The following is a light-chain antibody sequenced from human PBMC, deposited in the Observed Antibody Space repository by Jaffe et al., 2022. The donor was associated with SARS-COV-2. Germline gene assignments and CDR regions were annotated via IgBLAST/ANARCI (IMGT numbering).Light chain of an antibody. CDR1: QSLVYKDGNTY. Sequence: DVVMTQSPLSLPATLGQPASISCRSSQSLVYKDGNTYLTWFHQRPGQSPRRLIYRVSNRDSGVPDRFSGSGSGTDFTLIINRVEAEDVGTYYCMQGTHWPRTFGQGTKLEIK. V-gene: IGKV2-30*01. CDR3: MQGTHWPRT. CDR2: RVS. J-gene: IGKJ2*02.